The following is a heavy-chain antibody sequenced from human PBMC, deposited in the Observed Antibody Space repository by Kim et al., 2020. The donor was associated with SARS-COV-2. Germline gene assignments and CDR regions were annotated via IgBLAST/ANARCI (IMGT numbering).Heavy chain of an antibody. V-gene: IGHV1-58*02. Sequence: SVKVSCKTSGFVFTTSAIHWVRQTRGQRLEWIGWIAAGTGNRKYAHNLEERVTITRDVSTGTAYIEVRSLTSEDTAVYYCAAARLLKLATLDVWGQGTTVTVSS. CDR2: IAAGTGNR. J-gene: IGHJ6*02. CDR1: GFVFTTSA. CDR3: AAARLLKLATLDV. D-gene: IGHD2-15*01.